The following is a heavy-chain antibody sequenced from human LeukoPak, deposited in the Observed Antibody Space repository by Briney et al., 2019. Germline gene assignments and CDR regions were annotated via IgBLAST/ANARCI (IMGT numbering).Heavy chain of an antibody. CDR3: ARDIVVVVAATHWFDP. J-gene: IGHJ5*02. CDR1: GYTFTGYY. V-gene: IGHV1-2*02. D-gene: IGHD2-15*01. Sequence: GAGVKVSCKASGYTFTGYYMHWVRQAPGQGLEWMGWVNPNSGGTNYAQKFQGRVTMTRDTSISTAYMELSRLRSDDTAVYYCARDIVVVVAATHWFDPWGQGTLVTVSS. CDR2: VNPNSGGT.